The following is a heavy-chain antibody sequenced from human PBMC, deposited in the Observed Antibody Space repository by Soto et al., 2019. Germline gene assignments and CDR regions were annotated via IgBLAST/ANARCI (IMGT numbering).Heavy chain of an antibody. D-gene: IGHD3-22*01. V-gene: IGHV5-10-1*01. CDR3: ARHQLYYYDSSGYYYFDY. CDR2: IDPSDSYT. J-gene: IGHJ4*02. CDR1: GYSFTSYW. Sequence: GESRKISCKGSGYSFTSYWISWVRQMPGKGLEWMGRIDPSDSYTNYSPSFQGHVTISADKSISTAYLQWSSLKASDTAMYYCARHQLYYYDSSGYYYFDYWGQGTLVTSPQ.